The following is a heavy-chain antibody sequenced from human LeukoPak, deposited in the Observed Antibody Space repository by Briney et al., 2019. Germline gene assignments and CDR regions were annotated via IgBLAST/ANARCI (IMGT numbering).Heavy chain of an antibody. Sequence: ASVKVSCKASGYTFTGYYMHWVRQAPGQGPEWMGWINPNSGGTNYAQKLQGRVTMTTDTSTSTAYMELRSLRSDDTAVYYCARDRDYYYMDVWGKGTTVTISS. V-gene: IGHV1-2*02. CDR3: ARDRDYYYMDV. CDR1: GYTFTGYY. CDR2: INPNSGGT. J-gene: IGHJ6*03.